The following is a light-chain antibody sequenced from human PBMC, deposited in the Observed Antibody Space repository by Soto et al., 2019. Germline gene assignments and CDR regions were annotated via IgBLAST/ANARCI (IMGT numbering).Light chain of an antibody. CDR2: NTK. J-gene: IGLJ1*01. V-gene: IGLV1-44*01. Sequence: QSALTQAPSASGTLAQMVTISCSGSSSNSGSNTVNWYQQLPGTASKLLTYNTKQRPSGVPDRFSGTQSGTSASLAISGLQSEDEADYYCAAWDGTLNGYVFGTGTKVTVL. CDR3: AAWDGTLNGYV. CDR1: SSNSGSNT.